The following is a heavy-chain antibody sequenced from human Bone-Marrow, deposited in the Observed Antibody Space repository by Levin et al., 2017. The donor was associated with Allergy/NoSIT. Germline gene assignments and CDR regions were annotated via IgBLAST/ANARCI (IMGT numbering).Heavy chain of an antibody. V-gene: IGHV3-30-3*01. CDR3: VALGMDV. CDR1: GFTFSSYA. J-gene: IGHJ6*02. CDR2: ISYDGSNK. Sequence: LSLTCAASGFTFSSYAMHWVRQAPGKGLEWVAVISYDGSNKYYADSVKGRFTISRDNSKNTLYLQMNSLRAEDTAVYYSVALGMDVWGQGTTVTVSS.